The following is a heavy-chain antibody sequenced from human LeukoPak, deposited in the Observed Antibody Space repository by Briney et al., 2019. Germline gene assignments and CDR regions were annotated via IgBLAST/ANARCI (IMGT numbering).Heavy chain of an antibody. Sequence: KPSETLSLTCTVSGGSISSSSYYWGWIRQPPGKGLERIGSIYYSGSTYYNPSPKSRVTISVDTSKNQFSLKLSSVTAADTAVYYCARQYSSSRQCFDYWGQGTLVTASS. CDR1: GGSISSSSYY. D-gene: IGHD6-13*01. J-gene: IGHJ4*02. CDR2: IYYSGST. CDR3: ARQYSSSRQCFDY. V-gene: IGHV4-39*01.